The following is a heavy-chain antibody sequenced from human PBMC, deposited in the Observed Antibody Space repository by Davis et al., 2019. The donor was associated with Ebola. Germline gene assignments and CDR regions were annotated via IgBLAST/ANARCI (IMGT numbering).Heavy chain of an antibody. CDR2: INPSGGST. CDR3: ARADYYDSMYYYYGMDV. Sequence: ASVKVSCKASGYTFTGYYMHWVRQAPGQGLEWMGIINPSGGSTSYAQKFQGRVTMTRDTSTSTVYMELSSLKSDDTAVYYCARADYYDSMYYYYGMDVWGQGTTVTVSS. CDR1: GYTFTGYY. V-gene: IGHV1-46*01. J-gene: IGHJ6*02. D-gene: IGHD3-22*01.